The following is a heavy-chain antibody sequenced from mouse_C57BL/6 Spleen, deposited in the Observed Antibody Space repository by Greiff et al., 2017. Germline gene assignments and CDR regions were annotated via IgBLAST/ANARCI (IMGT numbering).Heavy chain of an antibody. J-gene: IGHJ4*01. CDR1: GYTFTSYW. V-gene: IGHV1-55*01. Sequence: QVQLKQPGAELVKPGASVKMSCKASGYTFTSYWITWVKQRPGQGLEWIGDIYPGSGSTNYNEKFKSKATLTVDTSSSTAYMQLSSLTSEDSAVYDGARENYDYDGYAMDYWGQGTSVTVSS. CDR2: IYPGSGST. D-gene: IGHD2-4*01. CDR3: ARENYDYDGYAMDY.